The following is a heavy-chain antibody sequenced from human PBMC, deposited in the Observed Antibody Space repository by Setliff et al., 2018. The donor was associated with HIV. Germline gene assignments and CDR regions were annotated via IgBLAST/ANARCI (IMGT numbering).Heavy chain of an antibody. CDR3: ARDQGRPTGGWWDQASSWYLDS. CDR2: IYYSGDT. CDR1: GGSIKNYY. J-gene: IGHJ5*01. D-gene: IGHD2-8*02. Sequence: SETLSLTCTVSGGSIKNYYWSWIRQSPEKGLEWIGYIYYSGDTNYNPSLRSRVTISVDTSQNQFSLKLTSVTAADTAIYFCARDQGRPTGGWWDQASSWYLDSWGQGVLVTVSS. V-gene: IGHV4-59*12.